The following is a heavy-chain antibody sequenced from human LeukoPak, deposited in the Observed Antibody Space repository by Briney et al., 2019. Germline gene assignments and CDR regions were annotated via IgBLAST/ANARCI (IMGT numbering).Heavy chain of an antibody. D-gene: IGHD3-16*01. CDR3: ARSRGLSDAFDI. Sequence: ASVKVSCKASGYTFTSYDINWVRQATGQGLEWMGWISAYNGNTNYAQKLQGRVTMTTDTSTSTAYMELRSLRSDDTAVYYCARSRGLSDAFDIWGQGTMVTVSS. V-gene: IGHV1-18*01. CDR1: GYTFTSYD. CDR2: ISAYNGNT. J-gene: IGHJ3*02.